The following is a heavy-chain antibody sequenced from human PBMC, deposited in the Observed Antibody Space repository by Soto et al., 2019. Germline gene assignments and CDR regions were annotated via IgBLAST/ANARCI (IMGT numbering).Heavy chain of an antibody. CDR3: ARDLSPYSDYYDESTSETWFDP. J-gene: IGHJ5*02. V-gene: IGHV3-23*01. CDR1: GFTFSTSA. CDR2: ISGSGAGT. Sequence: GGALRLSCTASGFTFSTSAMSWVRQAPGRGLEWVSGISGSGAGTYYADSVKGRFTISRDNSKNALYLQMSSLRAEDTALYYCARDLSPYSDYYDESTSETWFDPWGKGTLVTVSS. D-gene: IGHD3-16*01.